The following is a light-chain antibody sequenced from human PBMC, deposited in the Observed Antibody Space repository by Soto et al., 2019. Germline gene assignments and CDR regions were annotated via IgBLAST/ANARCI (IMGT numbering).Light chain of an antibody. CDR3: CSYAGSYTWV. CDR2: DVS. Sequence: QSALTQPRSVSGSPGQSVTISCTGTSSAVGGYNYVSWYQLHPGTAPKLMIYDVSKRPSGVPDRFSGSKSGNTASLTISGLQAEDEADYYCCSYAGSYTWVFGGGTKVTVL. V-gene: IGLV2-11*01. J-gene: IGLJ3*02. CDR1: SSAVGGYNY.